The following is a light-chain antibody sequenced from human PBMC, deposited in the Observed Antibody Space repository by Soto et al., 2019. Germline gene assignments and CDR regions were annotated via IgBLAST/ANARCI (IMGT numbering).Light chain of an antibody. J-gene: IGKJ2*01. CDR2: AAS. CDR1: QNINNY. Sequence: DIQMTQSPSSLSASEGGRVTITCRASQNINNYLNWYQQKPGQAPKLLTYAASSLQSGVPSRFTGSGSGTDCPLSISDLQPGDCATYCCQQSHTTPYTFGQGTKLEIQ. CDR3: QQSHTTPYT. V-gene: IGKV1-39*01.